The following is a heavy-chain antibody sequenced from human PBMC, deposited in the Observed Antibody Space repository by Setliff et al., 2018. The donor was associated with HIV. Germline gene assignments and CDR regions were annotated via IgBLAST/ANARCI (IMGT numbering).Heavy chain of an antibody. CDR2: SSAYNGHT. CDR3: ARDDGPPLRLLEFDP. J-gene: IGHJ5*02. D-gene: IGHD1-26*01. CDR1: GYTFSSFG. V-gene: IGHV1-18*01. Sequence: ASVKVSCKASGYTFSSFGISWVRQAPGQGLEWMGWSSAYNGHTKYAQKLQGRVTMTTDTSTSTAYMELRSLRSDDTAVYYCARDDGPPLRLLEFDPWCQGTLVTV.